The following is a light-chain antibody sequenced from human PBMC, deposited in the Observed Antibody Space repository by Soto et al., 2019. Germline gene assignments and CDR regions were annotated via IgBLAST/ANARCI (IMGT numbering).Light chain of an antibody. CDR2: GAS. V-gene: IGKV3-20*01. CDR3: QQYGSSPPWT. CDR1: QSVSSSY. J-gene: IGKJ1*01. Sequence: EIVLTQSPGTLSLSPGERVTLSCRASQSVSSSYLAWYQQKPGQAPRLLIYGASIRATGIPDRFSGSVSGTGFTLTISRLEPEDFAVYYCQQYGSSPPWTFGQGTKVEIK.